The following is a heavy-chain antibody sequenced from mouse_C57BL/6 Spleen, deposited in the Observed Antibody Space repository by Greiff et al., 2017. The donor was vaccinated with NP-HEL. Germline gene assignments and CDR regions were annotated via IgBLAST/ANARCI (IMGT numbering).Heavy chain of an antibody. J-gene: IGHJ1*03. V-gene: IGHV1-54*01. CDR3: ARRVYYGREQGYFDV. CDR1: GYAFTNYL. Sequence: QVQLQQSGAELVRPGTSVKVSCKASGYAFTNYLIEWVKQRPGQGLEWIGVINPGSGGTNYNEKFKGKATLTADKSSSTAYMQLSSLTSEHSAVYFCARRVYYGREQGYFDVWGTGTTVTVSS. CDR2: INPGSGGT. D-gene: IGHD1-1*01.